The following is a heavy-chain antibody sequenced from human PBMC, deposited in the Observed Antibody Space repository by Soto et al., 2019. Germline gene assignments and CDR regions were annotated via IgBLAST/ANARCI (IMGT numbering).Heavy chain of an antibody. V-gene: IGHV3-30*18. CDR1: GFTFSDYA. Sequence: VQLVESGGGVVQPGRSLRLSCAASGFTFSDYAMHWVRQAPGKGLEWVAVVSHDGRNTHYADSVKGRFTISRDSSKNTVSRERTSLRAKNTAVYYCAKGGRQWLVTSDFNYWGQGALVTVSS. CDR2: VSHDGRNT. CDR3: AKGGRQWLVTSDFNY. J-gene: IGHJ4*02. D-gene: IGHD6-19*01.